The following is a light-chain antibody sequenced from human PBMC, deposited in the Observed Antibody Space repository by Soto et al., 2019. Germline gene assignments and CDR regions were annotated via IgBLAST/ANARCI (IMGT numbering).Light chain of an antibody. J-gene: IGKJ1*01. CDR1: QSVSSSY. Sequence: EIVLTQSPGTLSLSPGERATLSCRASQSVSSSYLAWYQQKPGQAPRLLIYGASSRATGIPDRFSGSGSGTDFTLNISSLEPEDFAVYYCQQYGSSPRTFGQGTQVEIK. CDR2: GAS. CDR3: QQYGSSPRT. V-gene: IGKV3-20*01.